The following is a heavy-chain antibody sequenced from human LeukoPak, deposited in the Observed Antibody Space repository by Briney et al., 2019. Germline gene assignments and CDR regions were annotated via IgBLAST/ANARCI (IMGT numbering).Heavy chain of an antibody. Sequence: PGGSLRLSCAASGFTFSGSAMHWVRQASGKGLEWVGRIRSKANSYATAYAASVKGRFTISRDDSKNTAYLQMNSLKTEDTAVYYCKTYYYDSSGYYNFDYWGQGTLVTVPS. CDR2: IRSKANSYAT. CDR1: GFTFSGSA. V-gene: IGHV3-73*01. J-gene: IGHJ4*02. D-gene: IGHD3-22*01. CDR3: KTYYYDSSGYYNFDY.